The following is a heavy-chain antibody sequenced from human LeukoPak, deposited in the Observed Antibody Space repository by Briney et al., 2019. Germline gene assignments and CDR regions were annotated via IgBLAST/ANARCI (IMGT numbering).Heavy chain of an antibody. CDR3: AKHYDFWSGYNANFDS. CDR2: IKQDGSDK. V-gene: IGHV3-7*05. D-gene: IGHD3-3*01. CDR1: GFTFSSFW. J-gene: IGHJ4*02. Sequence: GGSLRLSCAASGFTFSSFWMSWVRQAPGKGLEWVANIKQDGSDKYYVDSVKGRFTISRDNAKNSQYLQMNSLRAEDTAVYYCAKHYDFWSGYNANFDSWGQGTLVTVSS.